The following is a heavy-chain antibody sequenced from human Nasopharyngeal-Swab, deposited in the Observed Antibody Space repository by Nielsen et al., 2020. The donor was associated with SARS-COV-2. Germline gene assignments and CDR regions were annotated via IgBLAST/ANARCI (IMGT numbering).Heavy chain of an antibody. J-gene: IGHJ5*02. CDR2: IFSNDEK. Sequence: WIRQPPGKALEWLAHIFSNDEKLYSTSLNSRLTISKDTSKSQVVLTMTNMDPVDTATYYCARCREYCSGTTCYVNWFDPWGQGTQVTVSS. V-gene: IGHV2-26*01. CDR3: ARCREYCSGTTCYVNWFDP. D-gene: IGHD2-2*01.